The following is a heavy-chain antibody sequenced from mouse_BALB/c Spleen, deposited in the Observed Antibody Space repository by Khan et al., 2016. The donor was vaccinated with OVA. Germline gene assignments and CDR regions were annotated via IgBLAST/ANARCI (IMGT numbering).Heavy chain of an antibody. D-gene: IGHD1-1*01. CDR1: GYTFSSYW. V-gene: IGHV1-9*01. J-gene: IGHJ3*01. Sequence: QVQLKESGAELMKPGASVKISCKATGYTFSSYWIEWVKQRPGHGLEWIGEILPGSGRNNYNEKFKGKATFTADTSSNTAYMQLSNLTSDDSAVYYCERGNYYGSSSWFGYWGQGTLVTVSA. CDR3: ERGNYYGSSSWFGY. CDR2: ILPGSGRN.